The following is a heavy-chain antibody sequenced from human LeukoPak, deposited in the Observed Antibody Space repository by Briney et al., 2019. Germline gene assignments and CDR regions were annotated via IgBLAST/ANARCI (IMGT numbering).Heavy chain of an antibody. J-gene: IGHJ4*02. D-gene: IGHD1-26*01. CDR2: IYTSGST. CDR1: GGSISSYY. CDR3: ARIQGGSYTQYYFDY. Sequence: SETLSLTRTVSGGSISSYYWSWIRQPPGKGLEWIGYIYTSGSTNYNPSLKSRVTISVDTSKNQFSLKLSSVTAADTAAYYCARIQGGSYTQYYFDYWGQGTLVTVSS. V-gene: IGHV4-4*09.